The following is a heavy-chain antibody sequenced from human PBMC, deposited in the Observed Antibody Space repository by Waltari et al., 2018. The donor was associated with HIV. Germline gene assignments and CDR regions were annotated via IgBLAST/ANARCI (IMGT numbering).Heavy chain of an antibody. D-gene: IGHD4-17*01. J-gene: IGHJ5*02. Sequence: QLQLQESGPGLVKPSETLSLTCTVSGGSVTSSTYYWGWIRQAPGRGLEWIGAISYSGSAYYNPSLESRVTISLDTSKNQFSRKWQSVTAADTAVYYCAGAPNGDFSWLDPGGQGTLVTVSS. V-gene: IGHV4-39*07. CDR1: GGSVTSSTYY. CDR3: AGAPNGDFSWLDP. CDR2: ISYSGSA.